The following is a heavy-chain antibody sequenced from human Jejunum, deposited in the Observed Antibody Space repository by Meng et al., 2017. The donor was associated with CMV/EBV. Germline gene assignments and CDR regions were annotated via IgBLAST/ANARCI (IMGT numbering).Heavy chain of an antibody. J-gene: IGHJ4*01. D-gene: IGHD2-2*01. Sequence: FNNYEMNWVRQAPGRGLEWISYISDRGSTIFYADSVPRRLPPSSDHAKNSLYLQMDSLRAEDTAVYYCARDKGYCSSTTCYGSWDYWGQGTLVTVSS. CDR2: ISDRGSTI. V-gene: IGHV3-48*03. CDR3: ARDKGYCSSTTCYGSWDY. CDR1: FNNYE.